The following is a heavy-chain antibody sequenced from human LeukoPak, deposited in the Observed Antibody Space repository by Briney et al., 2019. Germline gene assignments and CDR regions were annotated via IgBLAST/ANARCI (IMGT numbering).Heavy chain of an antibody. V-gene: IGHV1-69*05. J-gene: IGHJ3*02. Sequence: SVKVSCKASGGTFSSYAISWVRQAPGQGLEWIGRIIPIFGTANYAQKFQGRVTITTDESTSTAYMELSSLRSEDTAVYYCARPLNIGRGGGAFDIWGQGTMVTVSS. CDR1: GGTFSSYA. D-gene: IGHD2/OR15-2a*01. CDR3: ARPLNIGRGGGAFDI. CDR2: IIPIFGTA.